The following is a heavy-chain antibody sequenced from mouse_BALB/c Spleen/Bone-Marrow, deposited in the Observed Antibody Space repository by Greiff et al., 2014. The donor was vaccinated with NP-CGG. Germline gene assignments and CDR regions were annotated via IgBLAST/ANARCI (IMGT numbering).Heavy chain of an antibody. V-gene: IGHV1-74*01. D-gene: IGHD2-2*01. J-gene: IGHJ2*01. CDR2: IDPSDSET. CDR1: GYSFTSYW. Sequence: QVQLQQSGPQLVRPGASVKISCKASGYSFTSYWMHWVKQRPGQGLEWIGMIDPSDSETRLNQKFKDKATLTVDKSSSTAYMQLSSPTSEDSAVYYCANLYGYLFDYRGQGTTLTVSS. CDR3: ANLYGYLFDY.